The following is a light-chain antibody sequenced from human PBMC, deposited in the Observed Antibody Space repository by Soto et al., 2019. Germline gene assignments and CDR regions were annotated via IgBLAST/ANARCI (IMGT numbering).Light chain of an antibody. CDR1: SSDVGSSNL. V-gene: IGLV2-23*01. J-gene: IGLJ2*01. CDR2: EGS. Sequence: QSALTQPASVSGSPGQSITISCTGTSSDVGSSNLVSWYQQHPGKASKLMIYEGSKRPSGVSNRFSGSKSGNTASLTISGLQAEDEADYYCSSYAGTGTVVFGGGTKLTVL. CDR3: SSYAGTGTVV.